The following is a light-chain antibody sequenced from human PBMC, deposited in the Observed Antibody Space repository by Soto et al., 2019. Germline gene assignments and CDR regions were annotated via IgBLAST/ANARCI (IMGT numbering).Light chain of an antibody. Sequence: QSVLTQPPSASGSPGQSVTISCTGTSSDVGSYDYVSWYQQHPGKAPKLMIYEVSKRPSGVPDRFSGSKSGNTASLTVSGLQAEYEADYYCISYAGSSNVFGTGTKLTVL. CDR1: SSDVGSYDY. V-gene: IGLV2-8*01. CDR3: ISYAGSSNV. J-gene: IGLJ1*01. CDR2: EVS.